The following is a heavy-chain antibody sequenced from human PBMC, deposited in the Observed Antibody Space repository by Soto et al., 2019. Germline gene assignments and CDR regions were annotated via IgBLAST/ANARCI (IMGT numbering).Heavy chain of an antibody. CDR3: ATELGENPASPFDA. D-gene: IGHD3-10*01. CDR2: IIPLFGTA. J-gene: IGHJ4*02. CDR1: GVTFSSET. V-gene: IGHV1-69*01. Sequence: QVQLVQSGADVKKPGSSVKVSCQASGVTFSSETLGWVRQAPGQGLEWVGGIIPLFGTASYAQKFQGRVTSAADEASSTVSKELSSLRSDDSAVYFCATELGENPASPFDAWGQGTLVTVYS.